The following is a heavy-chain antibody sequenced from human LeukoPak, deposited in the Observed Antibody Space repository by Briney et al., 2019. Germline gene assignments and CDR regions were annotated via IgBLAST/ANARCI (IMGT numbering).Heavy chain of an antibody. CDR3: ARSVVVPAAVAAFDI. V-gene: IGHV1-69*13. D-gene: IGHD2-2*01. CDR2: IIPIFGTT. Sequence: GASVKVSCKASGGSFSSHGVSWVRQAPGQGLEWLGEIIPIFGTTYYPEKFEGRVTITADESMTTSYMDLTSLRSEDTAVYYCARSVVVPAAVAAFDIWGQGTMVTVSS. CDR1: GGSFSSHG. J-gene: IGHJ3*02.